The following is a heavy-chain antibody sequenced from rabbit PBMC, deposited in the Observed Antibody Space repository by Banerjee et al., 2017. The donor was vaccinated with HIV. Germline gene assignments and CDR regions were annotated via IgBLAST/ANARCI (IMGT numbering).Heavy chain of an antibody. CDR1: GFSLSSYW. V-gene: IGHV1S45*01. CDR3: ARVYDDYGDLVL. Sequence: QEQLEESGGDLVKPEGSLTLTCTVSGFSLSSYWMSWVRQAPAKGLEWIGYINPGSGNTASASWAKGRFTISSHNAQNTVDLQMNSLTAADTATYFCARVYDDYGDLVLWGQGTLVTVS. D-gene: IGHD2-1*01. CDR2: INPGSGNT. J-gene: IGHJ6*01.